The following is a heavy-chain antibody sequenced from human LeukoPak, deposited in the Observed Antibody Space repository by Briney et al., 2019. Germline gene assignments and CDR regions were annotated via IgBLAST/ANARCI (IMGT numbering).Heavy chain of an antibody. CDR2: IYYSGST. CDR3: ARETYYYDSEGYYVADY. V-gene: IGHV4-39*07. J-gene: IGHJ4*02. CDR1: GGSISSSNFY. D-gene: IGHD3-22*01. Sequence: SETLSLTCTVSGGSISSSNFYWGWLRQPPGKGLEWIGSIYYSGSTYYNPSLKSRVTISVDTSKNQFSLKLSSVTAADTAVYYCARETYYYDSEGYYVADYWGQGTLVTVSS.